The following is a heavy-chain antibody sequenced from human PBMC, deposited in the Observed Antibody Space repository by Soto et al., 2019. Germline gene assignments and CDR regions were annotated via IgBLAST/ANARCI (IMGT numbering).Heavy chain of an antibody. CDR3: ARPHYDSNTFYSFFDY. CDR1: GESFSGYY. Sequence: QVQLQQWGAGLLKPSETLFLTCAAYGESFSGYYWSWIRQPPGKGLEWIGEIFHGGHTNYSPSLKSRVTISVDTSKNHFSLELTSVTAADTAVYYCARPHYDSNTFYSFFDYWDQGTLVTVSS. V-gene: IGHV4-34*12. CDR2: IFHGGHT. J-gene: IGHJ4*02. D-gene: IGHD3-22*01.